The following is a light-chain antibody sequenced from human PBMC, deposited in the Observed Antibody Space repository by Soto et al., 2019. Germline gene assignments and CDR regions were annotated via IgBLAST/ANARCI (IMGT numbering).Light chain of an antibody. CDR1: QSVLYSPNNKNY. CDR3: HQYHSAPRT. J-gene: IGKJ1*01. Sequence: DIVMTQSPDSLAVSLGERATINCKSSQSVLYSPNNKNYLAWYQQKPGQPPRLLVYWASTRESGVPDRFSGSGSGTDFTLTISSRQAEDAAVYYCHQYHSAPRTFGQGTKVEIK. V-gene: IGKV4-1*01. CDR2: WAS.